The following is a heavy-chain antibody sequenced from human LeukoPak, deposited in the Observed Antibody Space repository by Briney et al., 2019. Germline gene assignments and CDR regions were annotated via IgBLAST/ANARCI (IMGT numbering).Heavy chain of an antibody. Sequence: AGGSLRLSCAASQFTFTSYPMPWVRQAPGKGLESVAAISYDGTTESYADSVKGRFTISRDKTTNTLSLQMNSLRVEDTAVYYCVRGRGQWFGSKWDLWGQGTLVTVTS. CDR2: ISYDGTTE. J-gene: IGHJ5*02. D-gene: IGHD3-10*01. CDR1: QFTFTSYP. V-gene: IGHV3-30-3*01. CDR3: VRGRGQWFGSKWDL.